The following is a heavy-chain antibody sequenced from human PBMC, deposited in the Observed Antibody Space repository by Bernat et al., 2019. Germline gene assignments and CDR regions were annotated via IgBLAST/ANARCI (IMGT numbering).Heavy chain of an antibody. CDR1: ALTFSTYN. CDR2: ISSSGSTI. D-gene: IGHD3-16*01. V-gene: IGHV3-48*01. Sequence: EVQLVESGGGLVQPGGSLRLSCAASALTFSTYNFNWVRQAPGKGLEWLSYISSSGSTIYYAASVKGRFTISRDNAKNSLYLQINSLRAEETAVYYCASEDRGNSYGGQGTRVTVSS. J-gene: IGHJ4*02. CDR3: ASEDRGNSY.